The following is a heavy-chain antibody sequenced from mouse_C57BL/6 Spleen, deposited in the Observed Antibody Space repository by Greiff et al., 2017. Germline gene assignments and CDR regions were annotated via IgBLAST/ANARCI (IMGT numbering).Heavy chain of an antibody. CDR2: IDPSDSYT. D-gene: IGHD2-12*01. CDR1: GYTFTSYW. V-gene: IGHV1-59*01. Sequence: QFQLQQPGAELVRPGTSVKLSCKASGYTFTSYWMHWVKQRPGQGLEWIGVIDPSDSYTNYNQKFKGKVTLTVDTPSSTAYMQLSSLTSEDSAVSYCARREPYCYDDGFAYWGQGTLVTVSA. CDR3: ARREPYCYDDGFAY. J-gene: IGHJ3*01.